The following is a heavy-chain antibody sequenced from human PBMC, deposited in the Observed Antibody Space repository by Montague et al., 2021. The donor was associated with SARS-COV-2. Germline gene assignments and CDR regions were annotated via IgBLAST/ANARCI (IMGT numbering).Heavy chain of an antibody. D-gene: IGHD3-3*01. J-gene: IGHJ6*02. V-gene: IGHV4-31*03. CDR1: GGSMISGGYY. Sequence: TLSLTCTVSGGSMISGGYYWSRLRPPPGKGLEWIGYDYSGGTTYSNPSLKSRVTISEDMSKNQFSLRLTSVTAADTAVYYCVRDGGLRFSGGAMDVWGQGTTVTVSS. CDR2: DYSGGTT. CDR3: VRDGGLRFSGGAMDV.